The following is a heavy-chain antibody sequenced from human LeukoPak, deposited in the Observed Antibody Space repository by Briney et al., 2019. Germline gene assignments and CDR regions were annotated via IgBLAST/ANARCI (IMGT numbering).Heavy chain of an antibody. Sequence: GVLRLSCAASGFTFNSFAISWVRQAPGKGLEWVSTISATGGDTYYADSVKGRFTISRDNSKNTLYLQMNSLRAEDTAVYYCAKDVPTAYFDYWGQGTLVTASS. D-gene: IGHD1-1*01. J-gene: IGHJ4*02. V-gene: IGHV3-23*01. CDR1: GFTFNSFA. CDR2: ISATGGDT. CDR3: AKDVPTAYFDY.